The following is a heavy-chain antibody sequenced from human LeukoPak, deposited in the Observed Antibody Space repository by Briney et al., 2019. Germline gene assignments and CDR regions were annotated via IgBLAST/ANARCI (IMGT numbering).Heavy chain of an antibody. CDR1: GFTFSGST. D-gene: IGHD2-21*02. CDR2: IRTKANNYAT. J-gene: IGHJ4*02. CDR3: SRHEALPGDY. V-gene: IGHV3-73*01. Sequence: GGSLKLSCAASGFTFSGSTVHWVRQASGKGLDWVGHIRTKANNYATAYAASVKGRFTISRDDSKNTAYLQMNSLKIEDTAVYYCSRHEALPGDYWGQGTPVTVSS.